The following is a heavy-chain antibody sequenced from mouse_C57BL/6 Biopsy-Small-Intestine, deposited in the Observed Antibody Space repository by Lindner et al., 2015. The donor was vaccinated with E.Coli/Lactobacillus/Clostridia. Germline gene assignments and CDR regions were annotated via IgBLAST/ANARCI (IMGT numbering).Heavy chain of an antibody. J-gene: IGHJ3*01. D-gene: IGHD2-10*01. V-gene: IGHV14-4*01. CDR2: IDPENGDT. Sequence: VQLQESGAELVRPGASVKLSCTASGFNIKDDYMHWVKQRPEQGLEWIGWIDPENGDTEYASKFQGKATITADTSSNTAYLQLSSLTSEDTAVYYCARSAYYDPFAYWGQGDSGHCLC. CDR3: ARSAYYDPFAY. CDR1: GFNIKDDY.